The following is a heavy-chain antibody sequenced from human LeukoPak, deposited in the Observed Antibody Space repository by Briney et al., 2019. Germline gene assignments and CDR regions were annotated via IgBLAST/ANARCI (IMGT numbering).Heavy chain of an antibody. V-gene: IGHV3-11*04. J-gene: IGHJ4*02. CDR2: ISRGGNTI. D-gene: IGHD2-2*01. CDR3: ARGGTSCYCQDY. CDR1: GFTFSDYY. Sequence: GGSLRLSCAASGFTFSDYYMTWIRQAPGKGLEWVSYISRGGNTINYADSVKGRFTISRDNAKNSLYLQMNSLRAEDTAVYYCARGGTSCYCQDYWGQGTLVTVSS.